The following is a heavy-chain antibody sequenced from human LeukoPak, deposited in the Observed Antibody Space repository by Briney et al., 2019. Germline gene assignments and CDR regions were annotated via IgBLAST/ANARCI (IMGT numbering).Heavy chain of an antibody. D-gene: IGHD6-13*01. Sequence: GGSQRLSCAASGFTFSDYYMSWIRQAPGKGLEWVSYISSSGSTIYYADSVKGRFTISRDNAKNSLYLQMNSLRAEDTAVYYCARDPGYSSSWYLDPWGQGTLVTVSS. CDR1: GFTFSDYY. CDR3: ARDPGYSSSWYLDP. V-gene: IGHV3-11*01. CDR2: ISSSGSTI. J-gene: IGHJ5*02.